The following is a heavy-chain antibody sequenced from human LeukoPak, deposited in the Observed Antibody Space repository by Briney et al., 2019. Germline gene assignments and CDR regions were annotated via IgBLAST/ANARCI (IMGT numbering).Heavy chain of an antibody. J-gene: IGHJ5*02. Sequence: PGGSLRLSCAASGFTFSSYAMTWVRQAPGKGLEWVSSITGSAARTYYADSVKGRFTISRDNSKNTLYLQMSSLRAEDTALYYCAKHYGATSTWFNPWGLGTLVTVSS. V-gene: IGHV3-23*01. CDR2: ITGSAART. CDR3: AKHYGATSTWFNP. D-gene: IGHD4/OR15-4a*01. CDR1: GFTFSSYA.